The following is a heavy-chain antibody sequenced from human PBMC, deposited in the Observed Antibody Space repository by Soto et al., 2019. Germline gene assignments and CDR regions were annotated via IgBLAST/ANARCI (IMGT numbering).Heavy chain of an antibody. CDR3: AKDIVVVPDANYYYYGMDV. CDR1: GDTFSSFT. CDR2: IIPLFGTS. J-gene: IGHJ6*02. V-gene: IGHV1-69*06. Sequence: XSVKVSCKASGDTFSSFTINWVRQAPGLGLEWMGGIIPLFGTSKYAQKFHGRVRITADKSTSTSYMELSSLRSEDTAVYYCAKDIVVVPDANYYYYGMDVWGQGATVTGSS. D-gene: IGHD2-2*01.